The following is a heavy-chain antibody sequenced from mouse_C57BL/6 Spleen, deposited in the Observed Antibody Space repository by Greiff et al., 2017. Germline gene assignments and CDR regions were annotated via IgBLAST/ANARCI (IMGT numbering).Heavy chain of an antibody. V-gene: IGHV1-4*01. CDR1: GYTFTSYT. CDR2: INPSSGYT. Sequence: VQLQQSGAELARPGASVKMSCKASGYTFTSYTMHWVKQRPGQGLEWIGYINPSSGYTKYNQKFKDKATLTADKSSSTAYMQLSSLTSEDSAVYYCASGALEYYFDYWGQGTTLTVSS. CDR3: ASGALEYYFDY. J-gene: IGHJ2*01.